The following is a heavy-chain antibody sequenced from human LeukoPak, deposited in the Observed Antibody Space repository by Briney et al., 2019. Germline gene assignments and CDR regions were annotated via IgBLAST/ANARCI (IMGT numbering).Heavy chain of an antibody. CDR1: GYTLTELS. V-gene: IGHV1-24*01. D-gene: IGHD1-26*01. CDR3: ATGGVLGAHIKRGGAFDI. CDR2: FDPEDGET. Sequence: ASVKVSCKVSGYTLTELSMHWVRQAPGKGLEWMGGFDPEDGETIYAQKFQGRVTMTEDTSTDTAYMELSSLRSEDTAVYYCATGGVLGAHIKRGGAFDIWGQGTMVTVSS. J-gene: IGHJ3*02.